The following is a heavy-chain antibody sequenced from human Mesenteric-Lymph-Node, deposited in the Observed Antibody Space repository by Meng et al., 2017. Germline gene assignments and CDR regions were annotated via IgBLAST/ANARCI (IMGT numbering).Heavy chain of an antibody. J-gene: IGHJ5*02. CDR2: IYYSGST. V-gene: IGHV4-30-4*01. D-gene: IGHD1-26*01. CDR1: GGSISSGDYF. Sequence: QPPGSGPGLAKPSPTLSLTCTVSGGSISSGDYFWSWIRQPPGKGLEWIGCIYYSGSTYYNPSLKGRVTISVDTSKNQFSLNLSSVTAADTAVYYCARGQRSYSGSYPEWFDPWGQGTLVTVSS. CDR3: ARGQRSYSGSYPEWFDP.